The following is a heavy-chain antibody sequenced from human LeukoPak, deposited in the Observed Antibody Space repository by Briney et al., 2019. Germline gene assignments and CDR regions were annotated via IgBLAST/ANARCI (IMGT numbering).Heavy chain of an antibody. V-gene: IGHV4-59*01. D-gene: IGHD6-19*01. Sequence: MPSETLSLTCTVSGGSLSSYYWSWIRQPPGKGLEWIGYMYYSGNTNYNPSLKSRVTISVDTSKNQFSLKLSSVTAADTAVYYCARDAGGWFDFWGQGTPVTVSS. CDR2: MYYSGNT. CDR1: GGSLSSYY. J-gene: IGHJ4*02. CDR3: ARDAGGWFDF.